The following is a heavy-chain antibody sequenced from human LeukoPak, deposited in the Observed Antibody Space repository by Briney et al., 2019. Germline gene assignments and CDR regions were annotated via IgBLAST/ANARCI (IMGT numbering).Heavy chain of an antibody. J-gene: IGHJ4*02. CDR1: GGSFSGYY. D-gene: IGHD1-26*01. Sequence: SETLSLTCAVYGGSFSGYYWSWIRQPPGKGLEWIGEINHSGSTNYNPSLKSRVTISVDTSKNQFSLKLNSVTAADTAVYYCARGKPATVFDYWGQGTLVTVSS. CDR3: ARGKPATVFDY. V-gene: IGHV4-34*01. CDR2: INHSGST.